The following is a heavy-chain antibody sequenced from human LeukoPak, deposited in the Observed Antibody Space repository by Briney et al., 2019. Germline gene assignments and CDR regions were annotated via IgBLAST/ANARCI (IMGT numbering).Heavy chain of an antibody. CDR2: ISGDGATT. CDR3: AKGGLGAMFYFDC. CDR1: GVTFSSYG. J-gene: IGHJ4*02. Sequence: GGSLRLSCAASGVTFSSYGMSWVRQAPGKGLEWGSAISGDGATTYYADSVKGRFTISRDNSKNALYLQIKSMGAEDTAVYYCAKGGLGAMFYFDCWGQGTMVTVSS. V-gene: IGHV3-23*01. D-gene: IGHD3-10*02.